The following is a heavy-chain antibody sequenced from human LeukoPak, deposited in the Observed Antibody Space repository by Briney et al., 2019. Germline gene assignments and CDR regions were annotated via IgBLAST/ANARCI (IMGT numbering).Heavy chain of an antibody. V-gene: IGHV3-33*06. CDR2: IWYDGSNK. D-gene: IGHD3-10*01. Sequence: PGRSLRLSCAASGFTFSSYGMHWVRQAPGKGLEWVAVIWYDGSNKYYADSVKGRFTISRDNSKNTLDPKMNSLRAEDTAVYYCAKDTDAYGGDMDVWGKGTTVTVSS. CDR3: AKDTDAYGGDMDV. CDR1: GFTFSSYG. J-gene: IGHJ6*03.